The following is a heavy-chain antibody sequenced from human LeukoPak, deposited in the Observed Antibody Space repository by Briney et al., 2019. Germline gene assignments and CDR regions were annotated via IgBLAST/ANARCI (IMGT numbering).Heavy chain of an antibody. J-gene: IGHJ4*02. CDR3: ARSTVPYGGNSGGFDY. CDR1: GFTFSSYA. V-gene: IGHV3-30-3*01. CDR2: ISYDGSNK. Sequence: GGSLRLSCAASGFTFSSYAMHWVRQAPGKGLEWVAVISYDGSNKYYADSVKGRFTISRDNSKNTLYLQMNSLRAEDTAVYYCARSTVPYGGNSGGFDYWGQGTLVTVSS. D-gene: IGHD4-23*01.